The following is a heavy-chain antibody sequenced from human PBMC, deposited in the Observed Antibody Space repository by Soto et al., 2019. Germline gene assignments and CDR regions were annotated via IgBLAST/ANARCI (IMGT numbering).Heavy chain of an antibody. CDR1: GYSFTPYW. D-gene: IGHD2-8*02. V-gene: IGHV5-51*03. J-gene: IGHJ4*02. Sequence: EVQLVQSGAELKKPGESLKISCKGSGYSFTPYWIGWVRQVPGKGLDWMGLIYPGDSDPSYNPSIQGQVTISADKSISTSFLQWSTLRASDTAMYYCVRPVQRNCDGGLCFSDYWGQGTLVTVSS. CDR3: VRPVQRNCDGGLCFSDY. CDR2: IYPGDSDP.